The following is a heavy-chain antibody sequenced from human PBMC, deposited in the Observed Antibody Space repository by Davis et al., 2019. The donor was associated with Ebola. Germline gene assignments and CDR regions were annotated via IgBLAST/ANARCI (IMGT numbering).Heavy chain of an antibody. CDR1: GGSISSSSYY. J-gene: IGHJ4*02. CDR3: ARDRSMIVVDPYFDY. V-gene: IGHV4-39*07. CDR2: IYYSGST. D-gene: IGHD3-22*01. Sequence: MPSETLSLTCTVSGGSISSSSYYWGWIRQPPGKGLEWIGTIYYSGSTYYNPSLKSRVTISVDTSKNQFSLKLSSVTAADTAVYYCARDRSMIVVDPYFDYWGQGTLVTVSS.